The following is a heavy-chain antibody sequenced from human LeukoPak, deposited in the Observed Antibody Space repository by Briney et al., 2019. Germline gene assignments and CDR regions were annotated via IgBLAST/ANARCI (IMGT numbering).Heavy chain of an antibody. Sequence: GASVKVSCQASGYTFTGHFIHWVGQAPGHGLEWMGWIDPKGVSTFYVQKFQGRATITRDTSTTIAYMELTCLGSGDTAVYYCARDNEFDWPLLVSYFDYWGQGTLVTVSS. CDR3: ARDNEFDWPLLVSYFDY. V-gene: IGHV1-2*02. CDR2: IDPKGVST. D-gene: IGHD3-9*01. CDR1: GYTFTGHF. J-gene: IGHJ4*02.